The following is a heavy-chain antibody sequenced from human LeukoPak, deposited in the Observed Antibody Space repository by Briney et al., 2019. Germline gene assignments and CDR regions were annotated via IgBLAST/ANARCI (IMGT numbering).Heavy chain of an antibody. Sequence: SGGSLRLSCAASGFTFSSYAMSWVRQAPGKGLEWVSAISGSGGSTYYADSVKGRFTISRDNSKNTLYLQMSSLRAEDTAVYYCAKAPYYYDSSGYQHWGQGTLVTVSS. CDR2: ISGSGGST. CDR1: GFTFSSYA. CDR3: AKAPYYYDSSGYQH. D-gene: IGHD3-22*01. V-gene: IGHV3-23*01. J-gene: IGHJ1*01.